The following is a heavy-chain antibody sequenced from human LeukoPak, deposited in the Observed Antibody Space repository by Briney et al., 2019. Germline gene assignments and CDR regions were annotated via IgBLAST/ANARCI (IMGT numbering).Heavy chain of an antibody. J-gene: IGHJ4*02. CDR2: ISGSGRTI. V-gene: IGHV3-23*01. CDR1: GFILKNHA. D-gene: IGHD2-8*01. CDR3: AKNVMVKRCMDY. Sequence: GGSMRLCCTASGFILKNHAMTWVRQAPGKGLQWISVISGSGRTIEYEDSVKGRFTISRDNSKNTVSLQMNNLRVEDTAIYYCAKNVMVKRCMDYWGQGTPVTVSS.